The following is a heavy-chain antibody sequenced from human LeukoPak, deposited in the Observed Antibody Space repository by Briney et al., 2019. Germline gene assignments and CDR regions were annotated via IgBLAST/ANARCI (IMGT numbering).Heavy chain of an antibody. Sequence: SETLSLTCAVYGGSFSGYYWSWIRQPPGKGLEWIGEINHSGSTNYNPSLKSRVTISVDTSKDQFSLKLSSVTAADTAVYYCARHRPIYCSSTSCYAEIFDYWGQGTLVTVSS. V-gene: IGHV4-34*01. CDR2: INHSGST. J-gene: IGHJ4*02. D-gene: IGHD2-2*01. CDR1: GGSFSGYY. CDR3: ARHRPIYCSSTSCYAEIFDY.